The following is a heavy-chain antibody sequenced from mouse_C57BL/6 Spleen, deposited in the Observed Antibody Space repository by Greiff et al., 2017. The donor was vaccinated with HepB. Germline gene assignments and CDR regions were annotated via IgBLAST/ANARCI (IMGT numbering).Heavy chain of an antibody. J-gene: IGHJ3*01. CDR3: ARGGNVFAY. V-gene: IGHV3-6*01. CDR1: GYSITSGYY. Sequence: ESGPGLVKPSQSLSLTCSVTGYSITSGYYWNWIRQFPGNKLEWMGYISYDGSNNYNPSLKNRISITRDTSKNQFFLKLNSVTTEDTATYYCARGGNVFAYWGQGTLVTVSA. CDR2: ISYDGSN.